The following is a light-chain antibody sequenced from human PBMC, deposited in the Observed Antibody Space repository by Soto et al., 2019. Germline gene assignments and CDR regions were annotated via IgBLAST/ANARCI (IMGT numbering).Light chain of an antibody. CDR2: AAS. Sequence: AIQLTQCPSYLSASVGERVEITCRASQAITIYLAWYQQKPGKAPNILIYAASTLQSGVPSGFSGGGAGTDCTRTISCLQSEDVETYDCPQYYSYPLTFGGGTKVDIK. CDR3: PQYYSYPLT. J-gene: IGKJ4*01. CDR1: QAITIY. V-gene: IGKV1-8*01.